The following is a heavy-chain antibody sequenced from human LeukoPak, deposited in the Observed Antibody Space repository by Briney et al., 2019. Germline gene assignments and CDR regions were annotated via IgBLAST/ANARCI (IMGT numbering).Heavy chain of an antibody. J-gene: IGHJ4*02. V-gene: IGHV4-34*01. CDR3: ASEYCTSSTCRFDS. CDR2: INHTGST. CDR1: GGSFSGYY. D-gene: IGHD2/OR15-2a*01. Sequence: SETLSLTCAVYGGSFSGYYWSWIRQPPGKGLEWIGEINHTGSTNYNPSLKSRVTISVDTSKNQFSLKLTSVTAADTALYYCASEYCTSSTCRFDSWGQGTLVTVSS.